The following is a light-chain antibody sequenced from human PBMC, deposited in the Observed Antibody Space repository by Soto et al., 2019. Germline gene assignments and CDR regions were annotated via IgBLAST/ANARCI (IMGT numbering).Light chain of an antibody. CDR1: QSVSSY. V-gene: IGKV3-11*01. Sequence: EIVLTQSPATLSLSPGERATLSCRASQSVSSYLAWYQQKPGQAPSLLIFDASNRATAIPARFSGSGSGTDFTLTISSLEPEDFAVYYCQQRSNWSFGGGTKVEIK. CDR2: DAS. J-gene: IGKJ4*01. CDR3: QQRSNWS.